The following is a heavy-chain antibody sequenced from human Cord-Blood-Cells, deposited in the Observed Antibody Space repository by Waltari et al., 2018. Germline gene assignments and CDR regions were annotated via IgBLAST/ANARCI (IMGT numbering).Heavy chain of an antibody. CDR2: ISNDGSNK. CDR3: ARDAEGALGPLDY. J-gene: IGHJ4*02. CDR1: GFTFSSYA. V-gene: IGHV3-30*04. D-gene: IGHD3-16*01. Sequence: QVQLVESGGGVVQPGRSLRLSCSASGFTFSSYAMHWLRQAPGKGLEWVAVISNDGSNKYYADSVKGRFTISRDNSKNTLYLQMNSLRAEDTAVYYCARDAEGALGPLDYWGQGTLVTVSS.